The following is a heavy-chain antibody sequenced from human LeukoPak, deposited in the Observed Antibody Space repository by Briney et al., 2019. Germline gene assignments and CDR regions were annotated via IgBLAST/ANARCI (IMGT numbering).Heavy chain of an antibody. Sequence: GGSLRLSCAASGFTFSSYEMNWVRQAPGKGLEWVSYISSSGSIIYYADSVKGRFTISRDNAKNSLYLQMNSLRAEDTAVYYCARDQAYSSSWYDLGLGYWGQGTLVTVSS. J-gene: IGHJ4*02. D-gene: IGHD6-13*01. V-gene: IGHV3-48*03. CDR2: ISSSGSII. CDR3: ARDQAYSSSWYDLGLGY. CDR1: GFTFSSYE.